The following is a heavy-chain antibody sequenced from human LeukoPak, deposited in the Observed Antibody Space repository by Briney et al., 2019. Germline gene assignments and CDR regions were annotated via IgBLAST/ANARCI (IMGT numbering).Heavy chain of an antibody. CDR1: GFTFSSYW. J-gene: IGHJ4*02. CDR2: IKQDGSEK. D-gene: IGHD3-22*01. Sequence: PGGSLRLSCAASGFTFSSYWMSWVRQAPGKGLEWVANIKQDGSEKYYVDSVKGRFTISRDNAKNPLYLQMNSLRAEDTAVYYCARSRGPSYYYDSSGYPSGYWGQGTLVTVSS. V-gene: IGHV3-7*01. CDR3: ARSRGPSYYYDSSGYPSGY.